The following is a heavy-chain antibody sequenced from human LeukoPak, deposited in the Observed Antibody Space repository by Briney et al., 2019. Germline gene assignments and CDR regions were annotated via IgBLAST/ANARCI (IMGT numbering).Heavy chain of an antibody. CDR2: INPSGGST. Sequence: ASVKVSCKASGYTFTSYDINWVRQATGQGLEWMGIINPSGGSTSYAQKFQGRVTMTRDTSTSTVYMELSSLRSEDTAVYYCARDYYDSRNREVPFDYWGQGTLVTVSS. J-gene: IGHJ4*02. D-gene: IGHD3-22*01. V-gene: IGHV1-46*01. CDR3: ARDYYDSRNREVPFDY. CDR1: GYTFTSYD.